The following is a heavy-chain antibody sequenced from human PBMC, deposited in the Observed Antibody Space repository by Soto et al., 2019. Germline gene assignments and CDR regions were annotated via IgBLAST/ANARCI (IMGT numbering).Heavy chain of an antibody. V-gene: IGHV4-34*01. CDR2: INHSGST. D-gene: IGHD7-27*01. CDR3: ARITTRGDVDY. J-gene: IGHJ4*02. CDR1: GGSFSGYS. Sequence: QVQLQQWGAGLLKPSETLSLTCAVYGGSFSGYSWTWIRQPPGKGLEWIGEINHSGSTNYNPSLKSQVTISVDTSKNQFSLKLSSVTAADTAVYYCARITTRGDVDYWGQGTLVTVSS.